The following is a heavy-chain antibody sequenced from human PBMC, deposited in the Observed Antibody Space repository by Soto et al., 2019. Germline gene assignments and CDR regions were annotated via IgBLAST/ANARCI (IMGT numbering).Heavy chain of an antibody. CDR3: AIESGLTRGLDV. J-gene: IGHJ6*02. CDR2: SIPIFGTA. D-gene: IGHD3-10*01. Sequence: SVEVSCQASGGTLRSYVITLVRQPPGQGREWVGRSIPIFGTANYAQKFQGRVTIIADESTSSAYMDLSSLRSEDTAVYYCAIESGLTRGLDVWGQGTTVTVSS. CDR1: GGTLRSYV. V-gene: IGHV1-69*13.